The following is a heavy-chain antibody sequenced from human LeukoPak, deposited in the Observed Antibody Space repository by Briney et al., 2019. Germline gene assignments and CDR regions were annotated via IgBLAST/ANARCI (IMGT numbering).Heavy chain of an antibody. Sequence: KESGPTLVKPTQTLTLTCTFSGFSLTTSGVGVGWIRQPPGKALEWLAFIYWNDDKRYSPSLKSRLTITKDTSKNQVVLKMTNMDPVDTATYYCVRSLSLIVLIPAATNWFDPWGQGTLVTVSS. V-gene: IGHV2-5*01. J-gene: IGHJ5*02. CDR1: GFSLTTSGVG. CDR2: IYWNDDK. D-gene: IGHD2-2*01. CDR3: VRSLSLIVLIPAATNWFDP.